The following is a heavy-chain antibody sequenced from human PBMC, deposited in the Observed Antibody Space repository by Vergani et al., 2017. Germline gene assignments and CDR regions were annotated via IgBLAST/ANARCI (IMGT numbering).Heavy chain of an antibody. Sequence: QVQLVQSGSELKKPGASVTVSCKASGYTFTSYAMNWVRKAPGQGLDWMGWINTHTGNPTYAQGFTGRFVFSLDTSVSTAYLQISSLKAEDTAVYYCARDLRFLRLGELSLYGYDYYMDVWGKGTTVTVSS. D-gene: IGHD3-16*02. CDR1: GYTFTSYA. V-gene: IGHV7-4-1*02. J-gene: IGHJ6*03. CDR3: ARDLRFLRLGELSLYGYDYYMDV. CDR2: INTHTGNP.